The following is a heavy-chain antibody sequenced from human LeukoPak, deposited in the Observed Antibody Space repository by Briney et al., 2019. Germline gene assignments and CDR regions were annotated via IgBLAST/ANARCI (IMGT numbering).Heavy chain of an antibody. CDR1: GGTFSSYT. J-gene: IGHJ4*02. D-gene: IGHD6-19*01. CDR3: ARSRIAVAPFDY. Sequence: ASVKVSCKASGGTFSSYTISWVRQAPGQGLEWMGGIIPIFGTANYAQKFQGRVTITTDESTSTAYMELSSLRSEDTAVYYCARSRIAVAPFDYWGQGTLVTVSS. V-gene: IGHV1-69*05. CDR2: IIPIFGTA.